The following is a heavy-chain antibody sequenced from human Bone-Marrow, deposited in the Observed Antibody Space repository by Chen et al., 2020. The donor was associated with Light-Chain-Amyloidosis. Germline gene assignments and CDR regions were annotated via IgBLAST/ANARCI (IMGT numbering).Heavy chain of an antibody. J-gene: IGHJ6*02. V-gene: IGHV3-30*18. CDR2: ISYDGSNK. CDR3: AKLAYDDYDKYYYYGMDV. CDR1: GFTFSSYG. Sequence: GGGVVQPGRSLRLSCAASGFTFSSYGMHWVRQAPGKGLEWVAVISYDGSNKYYADSVKGRFTISRDNSKNTLYLQMNSLRAEDTAVYYCAKLAYDDYDKYYYYGMDVWGQGTTVTVSS. D-gene: IGHD4-17*01.